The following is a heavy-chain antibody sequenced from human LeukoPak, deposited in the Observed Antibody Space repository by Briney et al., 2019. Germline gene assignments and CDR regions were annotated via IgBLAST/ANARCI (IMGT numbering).Heavy chain of an antibody. CDR2: INTNTGNP. CDR1: GYTFTSYA. Sequence: GASVKVSCKASGYTFTSYAMNWVRQAPGQGLEWMGWINTNTGNPTYAQGFTERFVFSLDTSVSTAYLQISSLKAEDTAVYYCARVGNDYGDYARGREEGYYYYMDVWGKGTTVTVSS. V-gene: IGHV7-4-1*02. D-gene: IGHD4-17*01. J-gene: IGHJ6*03. CDR3: ARVGNDYGDYARGREEGYYYYMDV.